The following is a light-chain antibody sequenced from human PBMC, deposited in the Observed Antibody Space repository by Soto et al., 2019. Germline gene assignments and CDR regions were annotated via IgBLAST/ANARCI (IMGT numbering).Light chain of an antibody. CDR2: SAS. CDR3: QQHSDWPWT. CDR1: QSVSSY. V-gene: IGKV3-11*01. Sequence: EIVLTQSPATLSLSPGERATLSCGASQSVSSYLAWYQQKPPQAPRLLIFSASNRTTGIPARFSGSGSGTDFTLTISSLEPEDFAVYYCQQHSDWPWTFGQGTKVEIK. J-gene: IGKJ1*01.